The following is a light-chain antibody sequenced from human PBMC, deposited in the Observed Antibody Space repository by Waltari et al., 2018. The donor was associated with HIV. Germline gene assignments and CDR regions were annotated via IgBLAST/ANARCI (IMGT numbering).Light chain of an antibody. CDR2: GAS. Sequence: DIQLTQSPSFLSASVGDRVSITCRASRDATNFLAWYQKKPGTAPKLLSYGASTLQSGVPTRFGGSGSGTQFTLTIKSLRHDDFATYYCQQSDSYPLTFGQVTRLEMK. CDR1: RDATNF. J-gene: IGKJ5*01. CDR3: QQSDSYPLT. V-gene: IGKV1-9*01.